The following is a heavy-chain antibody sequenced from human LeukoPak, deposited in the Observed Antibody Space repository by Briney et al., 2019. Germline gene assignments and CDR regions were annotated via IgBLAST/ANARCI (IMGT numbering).Heavy chain of an antibody. CDR2: ISYDGSNK. CDR3: AKVRVGTAHFDY. Sequence: HPGGSLRLSCAASGFTFSSYGMHWVRQAPGKGLEWVAVISYDGSNKYYADSVKGRFTISRDNSKNTLYLQMNSLRPEDTAVYYCAKVRVGTAHFDYWGQGTLVTVSS. CDR1: GFTFSSYG. V-gene: IGHV3-30*18. J-gene: IGHJ4*02. D-gene: IGHD2-15*01.